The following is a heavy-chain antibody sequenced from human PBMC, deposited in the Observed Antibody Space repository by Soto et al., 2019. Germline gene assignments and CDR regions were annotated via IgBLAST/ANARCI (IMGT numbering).Heavy chain of an antibody. D-gene: IGHD6-13*01. V-gene: IGHV1-69-2*01. CDR1: GYTFADYY. J-gene: IGHJ6*02. CDR2: VDPEDGET. Sequence: ASVKVSCKVSGYTFADYYMHWVQQAPGKGLEWMGLVDPEDGETIYAEKFQGRVTITADTSTDTAYMELRSLRSEDTAVYYCATGIIRPRIAAAGTGYYYYGMDVWAQGTTVIVSS. CDR3: ATGIIRPRIAAAGTGYYYYGMDV.